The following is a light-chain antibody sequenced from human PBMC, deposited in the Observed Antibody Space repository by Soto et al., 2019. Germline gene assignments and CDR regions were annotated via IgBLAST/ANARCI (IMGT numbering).Light chain of an antibody. V-gene: IGLV2-14*01. CDR1: SSDVGGYNY. CDR3: SSYTSSSTLVV. Sequence: QSALTQPASVSGSPGQWITISCTGTSSDVGGYNYVFWYLQHPGKAPKLMIYDVSNRPSGVSNRFSGSKSGNTASLTISGLQAEDEADYYCSSYTSSSTLVVFGGGTKLTVL. CDR2: DVS. J-gene: IGLJ2*01.